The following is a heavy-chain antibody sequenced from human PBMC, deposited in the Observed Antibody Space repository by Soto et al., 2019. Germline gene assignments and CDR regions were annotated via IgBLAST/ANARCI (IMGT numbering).Heavy chain of an antibody. D-gene: IGHD3-16*01. Sequence: PGGSLSLSCAASGFTLSPYWMHWVRQAPGRGLEWVARLSSDGFGTAYADSVKGRFLISRDTARNTLFLHMNILRHEDTAVYYCARDLGGPDYWGRGTLVTVSS. CDR2: LSSDGFGT. J-gene: IGHJ4*02. V-gene: IGHV3-74*03. CDR1: GFTLSPYW. CDR3: ARDLGGPDY.